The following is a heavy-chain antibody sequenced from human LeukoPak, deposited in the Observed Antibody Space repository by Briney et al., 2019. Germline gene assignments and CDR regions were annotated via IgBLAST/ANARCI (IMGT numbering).Heavy chain of an antibody. CDR2: IYYSGST. CDR3: ARQGYSYGPNWFDP. D-gene: IGHD5-18*01. Sequence: SETLSLTCTVSGGSISSSSYYWGWIRQPPGKGLEWIGSIYYSGSTYYNPSLKSRVTIPVDTSKNQFSLKLSSVTAADTAVYYCARQGYSYGPNWFDPWGQGTLVTVSS. CDR1: GGSISSSSYY. V-gene: IGHV4-39*01. J-gene: IGHJ5*02.